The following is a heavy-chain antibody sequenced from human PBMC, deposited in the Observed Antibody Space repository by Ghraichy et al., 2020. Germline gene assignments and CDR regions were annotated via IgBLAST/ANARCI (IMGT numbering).Heavy chain of an antibody. CDR1: GGSIGSYY. Sequence: ESLNISCTVSGGSIGSYYWSWIRQPPGKGLEWIGYIYYSGSTNYNPSLKSRVTISVDTSKNQFSLKLSSVTAADTAVYYCARAMVATGCWFDPWGQGTLVTVSS. CDR3: ARAMVATGCWFDP. D-gene: IGHD5-12*01. V-gene: IGHV4-59*01. J-gene: IGHJ5*02. CDR2: IYYSGST.